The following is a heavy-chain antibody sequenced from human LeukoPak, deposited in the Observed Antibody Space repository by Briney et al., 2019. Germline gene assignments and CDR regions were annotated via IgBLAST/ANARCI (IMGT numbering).Heavy chain of an antibody. CDR3: TTYGTRGETFDY. V-gene: IGHV3-73*01. Sequence: GGSLRLSCAASGFTFSGSTVHWVRPASGKGLEWVGRIRSKANSYATSYAASVKGRFTISRDDSKNTLYLQMNSLETEDTAVYYCTTYGTRGETFDYWGQGTLVTVSS. CDR1: GFTFSGST. D-gene: IGHD1-14*01. J-gene: IGHJ4*02. CDR2: IRSKANSYAT.